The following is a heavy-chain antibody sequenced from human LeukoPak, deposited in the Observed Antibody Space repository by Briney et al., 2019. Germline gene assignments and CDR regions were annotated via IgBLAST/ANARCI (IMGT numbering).Heavy chain of an antibody. D-gene: IGHD2-21*01. CDR2: ISGSGGRT. Sequence: GGSLRLSCAASGFTFSSYAMNWVRQAPGKGLEWVSAISGSGGRTYNADSVKGRLTISRDNSKNTLYLQMNSLRAEDTAVYYCATTGLLGDIPWGQGTLVTVSS. V-gene: IGHV3-23*01. CDR3: ATTGLLGDIP. CDR1: GFTFSSYA. J-gene: IGHJ5*02.